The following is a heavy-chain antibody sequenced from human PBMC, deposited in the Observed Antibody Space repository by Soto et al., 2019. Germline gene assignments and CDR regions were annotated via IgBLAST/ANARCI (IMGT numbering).Heavy chain of an antibody. CDR1: VFTLTVYY. CDR3: AREGSYSSFDP. CDR2: ISSSGSSI. D-gene: IGHD2-21*01. Sequence: GGSLGLSCAASVFTLTVYYMSWFRQAPGKSLEWVSYISSSGSSIYYADSVKGRFIISRDDSKNSVHLQMNSLRAGDTAIYYCAREGSYSSFDPWGQGTKVTGSS. V-gene: IGHV3-11*01. J-gene: IGHJ5*02.